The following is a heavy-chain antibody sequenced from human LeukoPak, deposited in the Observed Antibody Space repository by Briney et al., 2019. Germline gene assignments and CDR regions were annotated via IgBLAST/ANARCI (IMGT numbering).Heavy chain of an antibody. V-gene: IGHV3-30*03. Sequence: PGGSLRLSCAASGFTISTYGMHWVRQAPGKGLEWVALISYDGSDKYYADSVKGRFTISRDNSKNTLYLQMNSLRAEDTAVYYCASARGGVGAIDAFDIWGQGTMVTVSS. CDR3: ASARGGVGAIDAFDI. CDR1: GFTISTYG. J-gene: IGHJ3*02. D-gene: IGHD1-26*01. CDR2: ISYDGSDK.